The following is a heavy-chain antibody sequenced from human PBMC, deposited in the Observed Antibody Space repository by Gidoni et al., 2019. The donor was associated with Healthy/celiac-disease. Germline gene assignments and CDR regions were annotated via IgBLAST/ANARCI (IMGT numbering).Heavy chain of an antibody. CDR2: ISGSGGST. J-gene: IGHJ4*02. CDR1: GFTFSSYA. V-gene: IGHV3-23*01. Sequence: RLSCAASGFTFSSYAMSWVRQAPGKGLEWVSAISGSGGSTYYADSVKGRFTISRDNSKNTLYLQMNSLRAEDTAVYYCAKELLWFGELSSDYWGQGTLVTVSS. D-gene: IGHD3-10*01. CDR3: AKELLWFGELSSDY.